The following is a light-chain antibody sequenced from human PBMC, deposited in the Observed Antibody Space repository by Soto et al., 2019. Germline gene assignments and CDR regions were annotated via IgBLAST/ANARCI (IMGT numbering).Light chain of an antibody. Sequence: EIVLTQSPGTLSLSPGERATLSCRASQSVSSSYLAWYQHKPGQAPRLLIYGASTRATGIPVRFSGSGSWTDFTLTISSLEPEDFAGYYCHLYVSSSITFGQGTRLQIK. CDR2: GAS. V-gene: IGKV3-20*01. CDR1: QSVSSSY. CDR3: HLYVSSSIT. J-gene: IGKJ5*01.